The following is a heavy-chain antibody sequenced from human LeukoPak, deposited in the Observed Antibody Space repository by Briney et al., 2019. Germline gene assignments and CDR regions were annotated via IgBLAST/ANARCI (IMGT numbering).Heavy chain of an antibody. CDR2: INPNSGGT. J-gene: IGHJ4*02. CDR3: ARDYYDSSGYYPFDY. D-gene: IGHD3-22*01. Sequence: GASVKVSCKASGYTFTGYYMHWVRQAPGHGLEWMGWINPNSGGTNYAQKFQGRVTMTRDTSISTAYMELSRLRSDDTAVYYCARDYYDSSGYYPFDYWGQGTLVTVSS. CDR1: GYTFTGYY. V-gene: IGHV1-2*02.